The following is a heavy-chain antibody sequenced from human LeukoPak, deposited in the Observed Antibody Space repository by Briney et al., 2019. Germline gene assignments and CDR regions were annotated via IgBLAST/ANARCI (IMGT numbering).Heavy chain of an antibody. CDR1: GYSISSGYY. J-gene: IGHJ2*01. CDR2: IYHSGST. CDR3: ANLYYYDSSGYYPYQSWYFDL. Sequence: PSETLSLTCTVSGYSISSGYYWGWIRQPPGKGLEWIGSIYHSGSTYYNPSLKSRVTISVDTSKNQFSLKLSSVTAADTAVYYCANLYYYDSSGYYPYQSWYFDLWGRGTLVTVSS. D-gene: IGHD3-22*01. V-gene: IGHV4-38-2*02.